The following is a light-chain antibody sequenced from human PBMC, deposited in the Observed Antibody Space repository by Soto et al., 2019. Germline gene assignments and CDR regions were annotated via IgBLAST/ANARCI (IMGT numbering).Light chain of an antibody. Sequence: DIQVTQSPSSLSASIGDRVIITCRASQPISTSLHWFHQKPGKAPKLLIYALSNLQRGVPSRFSGSGTGTEFTLFISSLQPEDVATYYCQKCDYLPIFGPGTTVDFK. CDR2: ALS. J-gene: IGKJ3*01. CDR1: QPISTS. V-gene: IGKV1-39*01. CDR3: QKCDYLPI.